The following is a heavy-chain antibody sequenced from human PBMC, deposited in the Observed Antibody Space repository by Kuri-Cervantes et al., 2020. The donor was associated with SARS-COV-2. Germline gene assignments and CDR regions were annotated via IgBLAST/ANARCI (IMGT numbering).Heavy chain of an antibody. CDR2: ISSNGGST. CDR1: GFTFSSYA. Sequence: GGSLRPSCAASGFTFSSYAMHWVRQAPGKGLEYVSAISSNGGSTYYANSVKGRFTISRDNSKNTLYLQMGSLRAEDMAVYYCARVGCSSTSCYTGDYYYGMDVWGQGTTVTVSS. D-gene: IGHD2-2*02. CDR3: ARVGCSSTSCYTGDYYYGMDV. V-gene: IGHV3-64*01. J-gene: IGHJ6*02.